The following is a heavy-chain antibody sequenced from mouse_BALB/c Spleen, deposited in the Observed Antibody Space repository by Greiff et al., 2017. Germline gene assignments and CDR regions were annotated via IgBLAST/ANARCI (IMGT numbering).Heavy chain of an antibody. V-gene: IGHV14-1*02. CDR1: GFNFKDYY. J-gene: IGHJ2*01. Sequence: EVQLQQSGAELVRPGALVKLSCKASGFNFKDYYMNWVKQRPEQGLEWIGWIDPENGNTIYDPKFQGKASITVDTSSSTAYLQLSSLTSEDTAVYYCATLRYPYFDYWGQGTTLTVSS. CDR2: IDPENGNT. CDR3: ATLRYPYFDY. D-gene: IGHD1-1*01.